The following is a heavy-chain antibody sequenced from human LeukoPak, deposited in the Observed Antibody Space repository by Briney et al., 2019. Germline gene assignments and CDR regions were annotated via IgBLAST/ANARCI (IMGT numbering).Heavy chain of an antibody. CDR1: GFTFSSYE. CDR2: ISSGGSSI. D-gene: IGHD6-13*01. CDR3: ARDQGIAAAGYDY. J-gene: IGHJ4*02. V-gene: IGHV3-48*03. Sequence: PGGSLRLSCAASGFTFSSYEMNWVRQAPGKGLEWVSYISSGGSSIYYADSVKGRFTISRDNAENSLYLQMNSLRAEDTAVYYCARDQGIAAAGYDYWGQGTLSPSPQ.